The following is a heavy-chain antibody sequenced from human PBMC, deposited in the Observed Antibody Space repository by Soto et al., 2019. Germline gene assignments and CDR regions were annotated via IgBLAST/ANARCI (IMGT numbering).Heavy chain of an antibody. V-gene: IGHV3-11*01. CDR1: GFTFSDYY. J-gene: IGHJ3*02. CDR2: ISSSGSTI. Sequence: GGSLRLSCAASGFTFSDYYMSWIRQAPGKGLEWVSYISSSGSTIYYAGSVKGRFTISRDNAKNSLYLQMNSLRAEDTAVYYCARDLEFLKYGEAFDIWGQGTMVTVSS. D-gene: IGHD3-3*01. CDR3: ARDLEFLKYGEAFDI.